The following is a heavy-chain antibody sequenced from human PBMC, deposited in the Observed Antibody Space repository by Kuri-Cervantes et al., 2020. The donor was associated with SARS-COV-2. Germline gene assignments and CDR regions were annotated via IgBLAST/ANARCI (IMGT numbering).Heavy chain of an antibody. D-gene: IGHD1-26*01. J-gene: IGHJ5*02. CDR3: ARDKSGSYRPHNWFDP. CDR1: GYTFTSYY. CDR2: INPSGGST. Sequence: ASVKVSCKASGYTFTSYYMHWVRQAPGQGLEWMGIINPSGGSTSYAQKFQGRVTMTRDTSTSTVYMELSSLRSEDTAVYYCARDKSGSYRPHNWFDPWGQGTLVTVSS. V-gene: IGHV1-46*01.